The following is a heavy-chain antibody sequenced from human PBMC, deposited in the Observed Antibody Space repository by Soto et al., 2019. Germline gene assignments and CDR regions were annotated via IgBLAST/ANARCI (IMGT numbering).Heavy chain of an antibody. CDR2: ISVNNGNT. D-gene: IGHD3-3*01. J-gene: IGHJ5*02. V-gene: IGHV1-18*01. Sequence: QVQLVQSGAEVKKPGASVKVSCKASGYIFTSYGTSWVRQAPGQGLEWMGWISVNNGNTHYAQKYQGRVTVTPDTSKCPAYMVRRSLRSDDTAVYYCSRGVDLWSGYSSDGGDWLDPWGQGTLVTVSS. CDR1: GYIFTSYG. CDR3: SRGVDLWSGYSSDGGDWLDP.